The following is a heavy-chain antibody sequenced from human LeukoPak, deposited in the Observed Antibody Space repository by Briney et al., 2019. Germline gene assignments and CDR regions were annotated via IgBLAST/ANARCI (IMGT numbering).Heavy chain of an antibody. Sequence: PGRSLRLSCAASGFTFSSYGMHWVRQAPGKGLEWVSVISGSGGNTYYADSVKGRFTISRDNSKNTLYLQMNSLRAEDTAIYYCAKDGKGAPVAGTGYFDYWGQGTLVTVSS. D-gene: IGHD6-19*01. J-gene: IGHJ4*02. CDR1: GFTFSSYG. V-gene: IGHV3-23*01. CDR3: AKDGKGAPVAGTGYFDY. CDR2: ISGSGGNT.